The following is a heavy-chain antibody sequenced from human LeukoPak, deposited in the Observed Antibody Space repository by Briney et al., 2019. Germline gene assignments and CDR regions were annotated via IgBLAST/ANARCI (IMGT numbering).Heavy chain of an antibody. D-gene: IGHD3-10*01. CDR1: GFTFSSYE. CDR2: ISSSGSTI. Sequence: GGSLRLSCAASGFTFSSYEMNWVRQAPGKGLEWVSYISSSGSTIYYADSVKGRFTISRDNAKNSLYLQMNSLRAEDTAVYYCARGDLLWFGEFPFDYWGQGTLVTVSS. V-gene: IGHV3-48*03. CDR3: ARGDLLWFGEFPFDY. J-gene: IGHJ4*02.